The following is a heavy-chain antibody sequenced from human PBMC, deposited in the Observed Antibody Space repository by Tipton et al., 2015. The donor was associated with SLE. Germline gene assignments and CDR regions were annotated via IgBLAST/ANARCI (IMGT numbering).Heavy chain of an antibody. Sequence: TLSLTCAVYGGSFSGYYWSWIRQPPGKGLEWIGEINHSGSTNYNPSLKSRVTISVDKSKNQFSLKLSSVTAADTAVYYCARGAGFDYWGQGTLVTVSS. J-gene: IGHJ4*02. V-gene: IGHV4-34*01. CDR1: GGSFSGYY. CDR3: ARGAGFDY. CDR2: INHSGST. D-gene: IGHD1-14*01.